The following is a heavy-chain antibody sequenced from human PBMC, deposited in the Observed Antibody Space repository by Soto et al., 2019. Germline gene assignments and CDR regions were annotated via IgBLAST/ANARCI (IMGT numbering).Heavy chain of an antibody. Sequence: PSENLCITCTFSVYSINIDDYWDWIRQPPVKGLEWIASIYHSVSTFYNPSLRSRVTISIDTSKNQFSLRLTAVTAADTAMYYCARKAYYASGRLNLFDSWGQGTMVTVSS. J-gene: IGHJ4*02. CDR1: VYSINIDDY. V-gene: IGHV4-38-2*02. CDR3: ARKAYYASGRLNLFDS. D-gene: IGHD3-10*01. CDR2: IYHSVST.